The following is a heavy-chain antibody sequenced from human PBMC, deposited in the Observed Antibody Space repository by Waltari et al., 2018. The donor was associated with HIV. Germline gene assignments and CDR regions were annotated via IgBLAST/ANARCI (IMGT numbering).Heavy chain of an antibody. D-gene: IGHD2-2*01. CDR2: IYPGDSDT. CDR1: GFSFNTYW. Sequence: EVQLVQSGAEVKKPGESLKISCKGSGFSFNTYWIGWVRKMPGKGLEWMGIIYPGDSDTRYSPSLQGQVTMSVDKSISTAYLQWNSLKVSDSAMYYCAKTGTHCISTSCYKPDGFDIWGQGTMVTVSS. V-gene: IGHV5-51*01. J-gene: IGHJ3*02. CDR3: AKTGTHCISTSCYKPDGFDI.